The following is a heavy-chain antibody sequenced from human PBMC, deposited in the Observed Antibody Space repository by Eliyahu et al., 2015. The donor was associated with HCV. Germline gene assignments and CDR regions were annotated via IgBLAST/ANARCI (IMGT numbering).Heavy chain of an antibody. CDR2: IKSKTDGGTT. V-gene: IGHV3-15*01. J-gene: IGHJ6*03. CDR3: TTGAPGGFDYYLDV. CDR1: GFXFXXAW. D-gene: IGHD3-10*01. Sequence: EVQLVESGGGLVKPGGSLXLSCXXTGFXFXXAWMXWVRQAPMKGLEWIGRIKSKTDGGTTDYAAPVKGRFTISRDDSKSTLYLQMNSLKTEDTAVYYCTTGAPGGFDYYLDVWGQGTTVTVSS.